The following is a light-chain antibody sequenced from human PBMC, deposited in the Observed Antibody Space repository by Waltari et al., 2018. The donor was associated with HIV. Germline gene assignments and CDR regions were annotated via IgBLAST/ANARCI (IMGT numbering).Light chain of an antibody. CDR1: SSDVGGYNY. J-gene: IGLJ3*02. V-gene: IGLV2-14*01. CDR2: DVS. CDR3: SSYTSSSTWV. Sequence: QSALTQPASVSGSPGQSITISCTGTSSDVGGYNYVSWYQQHPGKAPKLMIYDVSNRPSGVSKCFSGSKSGNTASLTISGLRAEDEADYYCSSYTSSSTWVFGGGTKLTVL.